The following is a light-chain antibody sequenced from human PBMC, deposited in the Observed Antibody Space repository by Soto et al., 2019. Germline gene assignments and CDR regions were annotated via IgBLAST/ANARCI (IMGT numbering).Light chain of an antibody. CDR1: QTVSTN. V-gene: IGKV3-15*01. Sequence: EIVMTQSPDTLYVSPGDRATLSCRASQTVSTNLAWYQQKPGQAPRLLIYGASTRATGVPDRFSGSGSRTESTLTISSLQSEDFAVYYCQQYNSWPPLTFGQGTKVQIK. CDR3: QQYNSWPPLT. CDR2: GAS. J-gene: IGKJ1*01.